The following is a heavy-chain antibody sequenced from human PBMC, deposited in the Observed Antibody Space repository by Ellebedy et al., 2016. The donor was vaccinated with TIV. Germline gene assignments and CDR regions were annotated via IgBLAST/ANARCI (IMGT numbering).Heavy chain of an antibody. V-gene: IGHV3-48*01. CDR2: IGGSTSAM. J-gene: IGHJ3*02. CDR1: GFTFSIYS. D-gene: IGHD4-23*01. CDR3: AREIGNPRAFDI. Sequence: GGSLRLXXEASGFTFSIYSMNWVRQASGKGLEWVSYIGGSTSAMFYADSVKGRFTISRDNAESSLYLLMNSLRAEDTAVYYCAREIGNPRAFDIWGQGTMVTVSS.